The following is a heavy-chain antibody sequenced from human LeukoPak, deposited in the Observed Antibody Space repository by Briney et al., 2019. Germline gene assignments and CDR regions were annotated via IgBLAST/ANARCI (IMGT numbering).Heavy chain of an antibody. V-gene: IGHV3-74*01. D-gene: IGHD3-10*01. J-gene: IGHJ4*02. CDR3: AREIPYYPDY. CDR1: GFTFSSYW. Sequence: PGGSLRLSCAASGFTFSSYWMHWVRQAPGKGPVWVSRINSDESSTSYADSVKGRFTISRDNAKNTLYLQMNSLRAEDTAVYYCAREIPYYPDYWGQGTLVTVSS. CDR2: INSDESST.